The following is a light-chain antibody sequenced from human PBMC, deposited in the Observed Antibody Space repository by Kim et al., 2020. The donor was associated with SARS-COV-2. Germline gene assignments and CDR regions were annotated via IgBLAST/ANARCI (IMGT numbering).Light chain of an antibody. J-gene: IGKJ5*01. V-gene: IGKV3-15*01. CDR3: QQYAYWRA. Sequence: SLSPGEGATLSGRAGQGIGSSLAWYQQKPGQAPRVLIYGASARATGIPARFSGSGSGTEFTLTISNLQSEDFAVYYCQQYAYWRAFGQGTRLEIK. CDR1: QGIGSS. CDR2: GAS.